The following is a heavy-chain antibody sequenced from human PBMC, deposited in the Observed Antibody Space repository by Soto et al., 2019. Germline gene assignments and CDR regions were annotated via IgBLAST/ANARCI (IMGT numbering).Heavy chain of an antibody. V-gene: IGHV5-51*01. CDR1: GYSFTSYW. Sequence: PGESLKICCKGSGYSFTSYWIGWVRQMPGKGLEWMGIIYPGDSDTRYSPSFQGQVTISADKSISTAYLQWSSLKASDTAMYYCARVLRFLEWLPTAAFDIWGQGTMVTVSS. CDR3: ARVLRFLEWLPTAAFDI. D-gene: IGHD3-3*01. J-gene: IGHJ3*02. CDR2: IYPGDSDT.